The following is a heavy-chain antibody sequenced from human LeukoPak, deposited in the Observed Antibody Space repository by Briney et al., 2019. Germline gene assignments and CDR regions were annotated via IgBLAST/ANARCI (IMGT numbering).Heavy chain of an antibody. J-gene: IGHJ4*02. CDR2: INGSGGST. CDR1: GFTFSSYA. Sequence: GGSLRLSCAASGFTFSSYAMSWVRQAPGKGLEWVSAINGSGGSTYCADSVKGRFTISRDNSKNALYLQMNSLRAEDTAVYYCAKYHWEAHFDFWGQGTLVTVSS. D-gene: IGHD1-1*01. V-gene: IGHV3-23*01. CDR3: AKYHWEAHFDF.